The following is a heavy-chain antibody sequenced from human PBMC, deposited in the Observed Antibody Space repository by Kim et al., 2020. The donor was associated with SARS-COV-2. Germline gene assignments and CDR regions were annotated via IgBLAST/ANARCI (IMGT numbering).Heavy chain of an antibody. J-gene: IGHJ4*02. CDR1: GYTFGNYW. CDR3: AASLGVRGYEWVPR. CDR2: VYPGDSDT. D-gene: IGHD5-12*01. V-gene: IGHV5-51*01. Sequence: GESLKISCKASGYTFGNYWIGWVRQMPGKGLEFMGIVYPGDSDTRYSPSFQGQVTISADTSINTAYLQWRSLKASDTAMYYCAASLGVRGYEWVPRWGQGTLVPVPS.